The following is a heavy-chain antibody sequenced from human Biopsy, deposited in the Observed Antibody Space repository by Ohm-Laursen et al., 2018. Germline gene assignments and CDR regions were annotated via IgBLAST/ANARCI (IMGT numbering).Heavy chain of an antibody. CDR3: ARSRGSSGIATIYYYGMDV. CDR2: ISSSSDNI. J-gene: IGHJ6*02. V-gene: IGHV3-21*01. CDR1: GFTLSSYS. Sequence: SLRLSCTASGFTLSSYSMNWVRQTPGKGLEWVSTISSSSDNIYYVDSVKSRFTISRDNAKNLLYLQMNSLRAEDTAVYYCARSRGSSGIATIYYYGMDVWGQGTTVTVSS. D-gene: IGHD3-10*01.